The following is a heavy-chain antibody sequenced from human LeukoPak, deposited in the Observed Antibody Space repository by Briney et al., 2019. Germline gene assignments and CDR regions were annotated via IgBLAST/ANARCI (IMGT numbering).Heavy chain of an antibody. J-gene: IGHJ3*01. Sequence: PSQTLSLTCTVSGGSMTHSYWGWIRQPPGKGLQWLGHIYFTGSTNSNPSLKSRVTISLATSKNQLSLRLTSLTATDTAVYSCARRRQVSYYSPYAFDLWGQGTMLTLSS. V-gene: IGHV4-59*08. CDR3: ARRRQVSYYSPYAFDL. CDR2: IYFTGST. D-gene: IGHD2-15*01. CDR1: GGSMTHSY.